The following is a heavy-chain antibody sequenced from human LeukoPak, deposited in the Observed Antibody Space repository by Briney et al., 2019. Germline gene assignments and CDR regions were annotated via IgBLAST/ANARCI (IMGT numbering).Heavy chain of an antibody. V-gene: IGHV3-11*01. CDR2: ISSSGSNI. J-gene: IGHJ2*01. D-gene: IGHD3-10*01. CDR3: ARELRVGTAFDL. Sequence: GGSLRLSCAASGFTFSDYSMTWIRQAPGKGLEWVSYISSSGSNIYYADSVKGRFTISRDNAKNSLFLQMNSLRVEDTAVYYCARELRVGTAFDLWGRGTLVTVSS. CDR1: GFTFSDYS.